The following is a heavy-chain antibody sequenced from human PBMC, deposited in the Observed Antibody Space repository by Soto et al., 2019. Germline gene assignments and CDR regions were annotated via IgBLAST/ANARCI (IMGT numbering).Heavy chain of an antibody. CDR2: IWYDGSNK. CDR1: GFTFSSYG. CDR3: ARDNAIFGVRTGFDP. J-gene: IGHJ5*02. Sequence: QVQLVESGGGVVQPGRSLRLSCAASGFTFSSYGMHWVRQAPGKGLEWVAVIWYDGSNKYYADSVKGRFTISRDNSKNPLYLQMNSLRAEDTAVYYCARDNAIFGVRTGFDPWGQGTLVTVSS. D-gene: IGHD3-3*01. V-gene: IGHV3-33*01.